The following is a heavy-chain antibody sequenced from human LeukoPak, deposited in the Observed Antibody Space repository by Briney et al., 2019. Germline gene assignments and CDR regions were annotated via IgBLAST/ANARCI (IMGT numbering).Heavy chain of an antibody. V-gene: IGHV3-33*01. Sequence: GGSLRLSCAASGFTFSSYGMHWVRQAPGKGLEWVAVIWYDGSNKYYADSVKGRFTISRDNSKNTLYLQMNSLRAEDTAVYYCARDFSAAAGPILDYWGQGTLVTVSS. CDR2: IWYDGSNK. J-gene: IGHJ4*02. CDR1: GFTFSSYG. D-gene: IGHD6-13*01. CDR3: ARDFSAAAGPILDY.